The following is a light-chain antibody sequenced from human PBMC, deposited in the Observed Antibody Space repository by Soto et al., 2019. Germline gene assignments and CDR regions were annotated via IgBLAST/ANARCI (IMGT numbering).Light chain of an antibody. CDR1: SSDVGSYNL. Sequence: QSALTQPASVSGSPGQSITISCTGTSSDVGSYNLVSWYQQHPGKAPKLMIYEGSKRPSGVSHRFSGSKSGNSASLTISGLQAEDEADYYCTSYTTTNTPYVFGSGTKLTVL. J-gene: IGLJ1*01. CDR2: EGS. V-gene: IGLV2-14*02. CDR3: TSYTTTNTPYV.